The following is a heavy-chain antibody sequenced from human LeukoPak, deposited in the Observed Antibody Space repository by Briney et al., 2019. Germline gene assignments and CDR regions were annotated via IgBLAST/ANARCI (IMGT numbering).Heavy chain of an antibody. J-gene: IGHJ4*02. V-gene: IGHV3-11*05. CDR2: ISSSSSYT. Sequence: NPGGSLRLSCAASGFTFSDYYMSWIRQAPGKGLEWVSYISSSSSYTDYADSVKGRFTISRDNSKNTVYLQMNSLRAEDTAVYYCAKDRPPYYDSSGSMIDYWGQGTLVTVSS. D-gene: IGHD3-22*01. CDR1: GFTFSDYY. CDR3: AKDRPPYYDSSGSMIDY.